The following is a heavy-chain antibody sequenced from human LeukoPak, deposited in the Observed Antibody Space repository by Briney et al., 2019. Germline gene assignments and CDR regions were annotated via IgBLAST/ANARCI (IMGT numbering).Heavy chain of an antibody. CDR1: GFTFSSYT. CDR2: ISGGSSTI. V-gene: IGHV3-48*02. Sequence: GGSLRLSCAASGFTFSSYTMHWVRQAPGKGLEWISSISGGSSTIYYADSVKGRFTISRDNARNSLYLQMSSLRDEDTAVYYCARRDYGSGSFFGIDYWGQGTLVTVSS. J-gene: IGHJ4*02. D-gene: IGHD3-10*01. CDR3: ARRDYGSGSFFGIDY.